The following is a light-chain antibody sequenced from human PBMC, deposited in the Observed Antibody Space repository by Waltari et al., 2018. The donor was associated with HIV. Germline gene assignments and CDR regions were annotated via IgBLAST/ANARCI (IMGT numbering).Light chain of an antibody. CDR2: RNN. V-gene: IGLV1-47*01. Sequence: SVLTQPPSASGTPGQRVTLSCSGSTSTIGSNDVFWYQHLPGAAPKLLIHRNNQRPSGVPDRFSGSTSGTSASLAISGLRSEDEADYYCVAWDDSLRGVVFGGGTKVAAL. CDR1: TSTIGSND. CDR3: VAWDDSLRGVV. J-gene: IGLJ2*01.